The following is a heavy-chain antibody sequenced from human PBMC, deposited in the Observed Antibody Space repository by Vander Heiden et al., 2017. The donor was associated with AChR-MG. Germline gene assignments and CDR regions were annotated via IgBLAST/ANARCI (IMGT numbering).Heavy chain of an antibody. CDR1: GITLTSYA. D-gene: IGHD3-3*01. Sequence: EVQLLESGGGLVQPGGSLRLSCAAPGITLTSYAMSWVRQAPGKGLEWVSAISGSGGSTYYADSVKGRFTISRDNSKNTLYLQMNSLRAEDTAVYYCAKGVTIFGPSYGMDVWGQGTTVTVSS. V-gene: IGHV3-23*01. CDR2: ISGSGGST. CDR3: AKGVTIFGPSYGMDV. J-gene: IGHJ6*02.